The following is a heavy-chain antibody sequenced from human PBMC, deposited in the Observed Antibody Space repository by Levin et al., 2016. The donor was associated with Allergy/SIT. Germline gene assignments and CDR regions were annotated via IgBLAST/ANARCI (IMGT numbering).Heavy chain of an antibody. D-gene: IGHD6-6*01. J-gene: IGHJ6*02. CDR1: GFTFDDYA. V-gene: IGHV3-9*01. Sequence: GGSLRLSCAASGFTFDDYAMHWVRQAPGKGLEWVSGISWNSGSIGYADSVKGRFTISRDNAKNSLYLQMNSLRAEDTAVYYCARVIAARPTLQKGGMDVWGQGTTVTVSS. CDR3: ARVIAARPTLQKGGMDV. CDR2: ISWNSGSI.